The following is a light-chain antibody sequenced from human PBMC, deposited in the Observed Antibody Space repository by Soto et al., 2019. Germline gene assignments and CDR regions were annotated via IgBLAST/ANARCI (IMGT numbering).Light chain of an antibody. CDR1: SSDVGGYNY. CDR2: DVS. CDR3: SSYTSSSTPYV. V-gene: IGLV2-14*01. Sequence: QSVLTQPASVSGSPAQWITIPCTGTSSDVGGYNYDSWYQQHPGNAPKLMIYDVSNRPSGVSNRFSGSKSGNTASLTISGLQAEDEADYYCSSYTSSSTPYVFGTGTKFTVL. J-gene: IGLJ1*01.